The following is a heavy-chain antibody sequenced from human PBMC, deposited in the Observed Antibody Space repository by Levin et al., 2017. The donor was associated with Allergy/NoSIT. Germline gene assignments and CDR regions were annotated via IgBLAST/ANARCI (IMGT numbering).Heavy chain of an antibody. CDR1: GFTFRNYA. J-gene: IGHJ4*02. CDR3: ARAGFGQSDGDYGSHFDY. V-gene: IGHV3-30-3*01. CDR2: ISYDGSNK. D-gene: IGHD4-17*01. Sequence: PGGSLRLSCAASGFTFRNYAMHWVRQAPGKGLEWLAVISYDGSNKYYADSVKGRFTISRDNSKNTLYLQMNSLRTEDTAVYYCARAGFGQSDGDYGSHFDYWGQGTLVTVSS.